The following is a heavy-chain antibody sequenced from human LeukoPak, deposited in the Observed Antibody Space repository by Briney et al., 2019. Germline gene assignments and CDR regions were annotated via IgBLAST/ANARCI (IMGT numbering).Heavy chain of an antibody. CDR2: ISGSGVST. D-gene: IGHD2-2*01. Sequence: GGSLRLSCAASGFTFSNYAMSWVRQAPGKGLEWVSTISGSGVSTYYADSVTGRLTISRDNSKNTLYLQMNSLRAEDTAVYYCAKNKGVPAALPFDPWGQGTLVTVSS. CDR3: AKNKGVPAALPFDP. CDR1: GFTFSNYA. J-gene: IGHJ5*02. V-gene: IGHV3-23*01.